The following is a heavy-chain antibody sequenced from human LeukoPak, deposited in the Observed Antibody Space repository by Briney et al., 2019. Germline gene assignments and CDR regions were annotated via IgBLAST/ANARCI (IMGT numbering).Heavy chain of an antibody. D-gene: IGHD3-22*01. CDR3: AKSSYYDSSGFYREYYFDY. V-gene: IGHV3-23*01. CDR1: GFSFNNFG. J-gene: IGHJ4*02. Sequence: PGGSLRLSCVASGFSFNNFGMSWVRQAPGKGLEWVPSISGTGGSTHYADSVKGRFTISRDNSKNTLYLQMNSLRAGDTAVYYCAKSSYYDSSGFYREYYFDYWGQGTLVPVSS. CDR2: ISGTGGST.